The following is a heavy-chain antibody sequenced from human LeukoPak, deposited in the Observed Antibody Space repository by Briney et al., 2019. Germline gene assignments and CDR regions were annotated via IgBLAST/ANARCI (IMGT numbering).Heavy chain of an antibody. CDR1: GFTFTTFW. V-gene: IGHV3-74*01. CDR2: INPDGSTT. Sequence: GGSLRLSCSASGFTFTTFWMNWVRQVPGKGLVWVSLINPDGSTTTYADSVKGRFTISRDNAKNTVYLKMNSLGGEDTAIYYCARDLRGSSDRWGQGTLVTVSS. J-gene: IGHJ5*02. D-gene: IGHD3-16*01. CDR3: ARDLRGSSDR.